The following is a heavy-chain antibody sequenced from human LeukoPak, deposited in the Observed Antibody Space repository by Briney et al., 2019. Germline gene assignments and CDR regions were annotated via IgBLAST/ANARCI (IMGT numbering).Heavy chain of an antibody. Sequence: GRPLRLSCAASGVIFNNFAFHWVRQAPGKGLEWVAAVSYDGGNTYYADSVRGRLTISRDNSRNTLYLQMNSLRAGDTAVYYCARDGEYSSSTENDALDIWGQGTMVTVSS. J-gene: IGHJ3*02. CDR3: ARDGEYSSSTENDALDI. V-gene: IGHV3-30-3*01. D-gene: IGHD6-6*01. CDR1: GVIFNNFA. CDR2: VSYDGGNT.